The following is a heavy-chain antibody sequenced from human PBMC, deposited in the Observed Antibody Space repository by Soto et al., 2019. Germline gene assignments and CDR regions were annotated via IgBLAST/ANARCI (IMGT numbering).Heavy chain of an antibody. D-gene: IGHD6-6*01. CDR3: ARDLLYSSSLDYFDY. CDR1: GGTFSSYA. CDR2: IIPIFGTA. V-gene: IGHV1-69*13. J-gene: IGHJ4*02. Sequence: SVKVSCKASGGTFSSYAISWLRQAPGQGLEWMGGIIPIFGTANYAQKFQGRVTITADESTSTAYMELSSLRSEDTAVYYCARDLLYSSSLDYFDYWGQGTLVTVSS.